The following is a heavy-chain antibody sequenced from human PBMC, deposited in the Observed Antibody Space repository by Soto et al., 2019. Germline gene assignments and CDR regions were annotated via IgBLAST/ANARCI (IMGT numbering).Heavy chain of an antibody. CDR3: ASMRLYCSGGSCYSGRQRYFQH. D-gene: IGHD2-15*01. Sequence: ASVKVSCKASGCTFTSYAMHWVRQAPGQRLEWMGWINAGNGNTKYSQKFQGRVTITRDTSASTAYMELSSLRSEDTAVYYCASMRLYCSGGSCYSGRQRYFQHWGQGTLVTVSS. CDR2: INAGNGNT. J-gene: IGHJ1*01. V-gene: IGHV1-3*01. CDR1: GCTFTSYA.